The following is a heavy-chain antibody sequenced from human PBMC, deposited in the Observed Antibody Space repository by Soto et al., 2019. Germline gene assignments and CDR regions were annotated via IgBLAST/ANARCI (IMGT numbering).Heavy chain of an antibody. V-gene: IGHV1-18*01. CDR3: ARDRAAEGYCSGGSCYDAFDI. CDR1: GYTFTSYG. D-gene: IGHD2-15*01. CDR2: ISAYNGNT. Sequence: ASVKVSCKASGYTFTSYGISWVRQAPGQGLEWMGWISAYNGNTNYAQKLQGRVTMTTDTSTSTAYMELRSLRSDDTAVYYCARDRAAEGYCSGGSCYDAFDIWGQGTMVTVSS. J-gene: IGHJ3*02.